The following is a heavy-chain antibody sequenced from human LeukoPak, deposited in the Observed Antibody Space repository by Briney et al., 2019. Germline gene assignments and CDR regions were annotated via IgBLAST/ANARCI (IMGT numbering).Heavy chain of an antibody. J-gene: IGHJ6*02. D-gene: IGHD2-21*02. CDR3: AKDLSVVTADYYGMDV. CDR1: GITFSNYG. Sequence: GGSLRLSCAASGITFSNYGMHWVRQAPGKGLEWEAFIRYDGSNKYYADSVKGRFTISRDNSKNTLYLQMNSLRAEDTAVYYCAKDLSVVTADYYGMDVWGQGTTVTVSS. V-gene: IGHV3-30*02. CDR2: IRYDGSNK.